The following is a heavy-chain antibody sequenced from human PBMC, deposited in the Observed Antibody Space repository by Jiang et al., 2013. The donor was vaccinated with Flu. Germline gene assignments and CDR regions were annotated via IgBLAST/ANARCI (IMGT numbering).Heavy chain of an antibody. CDR3: ARDPIAGGPDYFDY. CDR2: TSPDASXK. D-gene: IGHD6-13*01. J-gene: IGHJ4*02. V-gene: IGHV3-30-3*01. Sequence: LESGGGVVQPREVPDTLLCSLWIHLQYLCYTLGPPGSRQGAGVGAVTSPDASXKIYADSVKGRFTISRDNSKDTLYLQMNSLTTEDTAVYYCARDPIAGGPDYFDYWGQGTLVTVSS. CDR1: IHLQYLC.